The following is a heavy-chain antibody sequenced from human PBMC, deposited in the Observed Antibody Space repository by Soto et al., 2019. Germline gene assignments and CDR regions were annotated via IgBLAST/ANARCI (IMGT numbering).Heavy chain of an antibody. Sequence: QVQLVESGGGVVQPGKSLRLSCAGSGFTFSSYAFHWVRQAPGKGLEWVAFFYDERDEYYADSVKGGFTVSRDNSNSKLYLQMNGLRAADTALYFGARTNSGGNSALNYWGQGILVTVSS. V-gene: IGHV3-30*04. CDR3: ARTNSGGNSALNY. J-gene: IGHJ4*02. D-gene: IGHD4-17*01. CDR1: GFTFSSYA. CDR2: FYDERDE.